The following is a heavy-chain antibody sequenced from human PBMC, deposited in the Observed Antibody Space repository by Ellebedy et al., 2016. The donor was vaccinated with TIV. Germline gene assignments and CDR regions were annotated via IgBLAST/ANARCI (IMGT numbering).Heavy chain of an antibody. V-gene: IGHV1-2*04. CDR1: GYTFTGYY. J-gene: IGHJ6*02. Sequence: AASVKVSCKASGYTFTGYYMHWVRQAPGQGLEWMGWINPNSGGTNYAQKFQGWVTMTRDTSISTAYMELSKLRSDDTAVYYCAKNYYGSGSWYYGMDVWGQGTTVTVSS. CDR3: AKNYYGSGSWYYGMDV. D-gene: IGHD3-10*01. CDR2: INPNSGGT.